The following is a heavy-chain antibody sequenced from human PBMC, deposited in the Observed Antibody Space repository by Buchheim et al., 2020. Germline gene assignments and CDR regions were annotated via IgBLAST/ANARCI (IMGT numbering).Heavy chain of an antibody. V-gene: IGHV3-30*04. CDR3: VRDLPGSMDY. J-gene: IGHJ4*02. Sequence: QVHLVESGGGVVQPGTSLRLSCVASGFTFSNYAMHWVRQAPGKGLECVALISQDGKTKNYAGSVMGRSTISRDNSQNTLYLQLSSLRPEDTAVYFCVRDLPGSMDYWGQGTL. D-gene: IGHD3-10*01. CDR2: ISQDGKTK. CDR1: GFTFSNYA.